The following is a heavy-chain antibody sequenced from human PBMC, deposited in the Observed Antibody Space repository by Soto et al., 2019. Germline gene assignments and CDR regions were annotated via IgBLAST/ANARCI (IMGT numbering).Heavy chain of an antibody. V-gene: IGHV2-5*02. J-gene: IGHJ5*02. CDR3: ARRAVAGTYFFDP. CDR2: MFWVDDK. D-gene: IGHD6-19*01. CDR1: GGSLSTSGGG. Sequence: QITLKESGPTLVQPTQTLTLTCTLSGGSLSTSGGGVGWIRQPPGKPLEWLALMFWVDDKRYSPSLSSRLTSTRNTSKSPVLFTMTNTDAVGTATYSCARRAVAGTYFFDPWGQGTLVTVSS.